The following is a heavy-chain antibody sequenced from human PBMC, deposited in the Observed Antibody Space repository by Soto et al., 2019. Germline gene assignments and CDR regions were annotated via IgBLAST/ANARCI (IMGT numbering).Heavy chain of an antibody. CDR2: IYTGDST. CDR3: ARYRLRYNWNDFPYYYYGMDV. CDR1: GFTVNSNR. D-gene: IGHD1-1*01. Sequence: GGSLRLSCAASGFTVNSNRMSWVRQAPGKGLEWVSVIYTGDSTYYADSVKGRFTISRDNSKNTMYLQMKSLRDEDTAVYYCARYRLRYNWNDFPYYYYGMDVWGQGTTVTVSS. V-gene: IGHV3-66*02. J-gene: IGHJ6*02.